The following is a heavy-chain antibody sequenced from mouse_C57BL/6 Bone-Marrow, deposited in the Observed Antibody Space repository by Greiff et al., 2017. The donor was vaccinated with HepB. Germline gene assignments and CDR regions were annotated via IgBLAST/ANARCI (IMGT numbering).Heavy chain of an antibody. CDR1: GYAFSSYW. CDR2: IYPGDGDT. D-gene: IGHD1-1*01. V-gene: IGHV1-80*01. Sequence: QVQLQQSGAELVKPGASVKISCKASGYAFSSYWMNWVKQRPGKGLEWIGQIYPGDGDTNYNGKFKGKATLTADKSSSTAYMQLSSLTSEDSAVYFCARGALRYYGHWDFDGWGTGTTVTVSS. CDR3: ARGALRYYGHWDFDG. J-gene: IGHJ1*03.